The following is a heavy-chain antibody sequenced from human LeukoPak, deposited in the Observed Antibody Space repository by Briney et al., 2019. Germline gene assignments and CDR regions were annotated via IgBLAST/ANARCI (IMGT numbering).Heavy chain of an antibody. CDR1: GFTFSTNW. CDR2: IKKDESEK. CDR3: ARDGDYYDSSGSPHDALDI. D-gene: IGHD3-22*01. J-gene: IGHJ3*02. V-gene: IGHV3-7*01. Sequence: GGSLRLSCAASGFTFSTNWMDWVRQAPGEGLEWVATIKKDESEKYYVDSVEGRFTISRDNAKNSLYLQMNSLRAEDTAVYYCARDGDYYDSSGSPHDALDIWGQGTVVTVSS.